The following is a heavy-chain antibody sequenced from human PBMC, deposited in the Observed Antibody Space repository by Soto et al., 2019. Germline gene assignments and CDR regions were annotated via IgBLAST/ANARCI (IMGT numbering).Heavy chain of an antibody. J-gene: IGHJ4*02. V-gene: IGHV4-34*01. CDR2: INHSGST. CDR1: GGSFSGYY. CDR3: ARLEGLATISYYFDF. Sequence: PSETLSLTCAVYGGSFSGYYWSWIRQPPGKGLEWIGEINHSGSTNYNPSLKSRVTISVDTSKNQFSLKLSSVTAADSAVYFCARLEGLATISYYFDFWGPGALVTVSS. D-gene: IGHD3-9*01.